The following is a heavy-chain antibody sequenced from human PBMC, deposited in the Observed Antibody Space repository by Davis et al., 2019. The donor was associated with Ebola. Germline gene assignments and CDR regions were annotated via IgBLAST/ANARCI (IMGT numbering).Heavy chain of an antibody. Sequence: PGGSLRLSCAASGFTFDAYTMHWVRQAPRKGLEWVSLISWDGGSTYYADSVKGRFTISRDNSKNSLYLQMNSLRTEDTALYYCAKGTLGGDYPDYWGQGTLVTVSS. CDR1: GFTFDAYT. D-gene: IGHD3-10*01. CDR2: ISWDGGST. V-gene: IGHV3-43*01. CDR3: AKGTLGGDYPDY. J-gene: IGHJ4*02.